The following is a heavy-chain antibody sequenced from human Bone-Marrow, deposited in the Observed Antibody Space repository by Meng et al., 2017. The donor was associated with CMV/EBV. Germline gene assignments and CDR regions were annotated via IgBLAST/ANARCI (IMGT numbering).Heavy chain of an antibody. CDR3: ARGLDTAMGRHYYYYYGMDV. D-gene: IGHD5-18*01. Sequence: GESLKISCAASGFTFSSYWMSWVRQAPGKGLEWVANIKQDGSEKYYVDSVKGRFTISRDNAKNSLYLQMNSLRAEDTAVHYCARGLDTAMGRHYYYYYGMDVWGQGTTVTVSS. CDR2: IKQDGSEK. V-gene: IGHV3-7*01. CDR1: GFTFSSYW. J-gene: IGHJ6*02.